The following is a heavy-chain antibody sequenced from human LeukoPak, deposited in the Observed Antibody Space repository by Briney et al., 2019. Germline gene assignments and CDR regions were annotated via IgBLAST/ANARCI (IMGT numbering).Heavy chain of an antibody. V-gene: IGHV3-15*01. CDR1: GFTFSNAR. CDR2: IKSKTDGGTT. J-gene: IGHJ5*02. Sequence: GGSLRLSCAASGFTFSNARMSWVRQAPGKGLEWVGRIKSKTDGGTTDYAAPVKGRFTISRDDSKNTLYLQMNSLKTEDTAVYYCTTDASYGRVWFGGRRFDPWGQGTLVTVSS. CDR3: TTDASYGRVWFGGRRFDP. D-gene: IGHD3-10*01.